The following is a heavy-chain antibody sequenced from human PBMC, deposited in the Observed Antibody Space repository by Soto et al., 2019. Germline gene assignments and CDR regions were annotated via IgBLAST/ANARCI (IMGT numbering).Heavy chain of an antibody. CDR2: ITSSGSTT. Sequence: EVKMVESGGDLVQPGGSLSLSCEVSGFTLNTYSMNWVRQAPGKGLEWVSFITSSGSTTYYADSVKGRLTVSRDNVKNSWLPQMNSLRDEDTAVYYCARVAIASGGVIAVTYALDVWGQGTTVTVSS. CDR1: GFTLNTYS. V-gene: IGHV3-48*02. CDR3: ARVAIASGGVIAVTYALDV. J-gene: IGHJ6*02. D-gene: IGHD3-16*02.